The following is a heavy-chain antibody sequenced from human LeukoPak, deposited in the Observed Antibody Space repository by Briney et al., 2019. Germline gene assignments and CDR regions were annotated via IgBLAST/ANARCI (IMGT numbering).Heavy chain of an antibody. CDR3: ARQRTIQGRYFDY. CDR1: GGSISSSSYY. CDR2: IYYSGST. V-gene: IGHV4-39*01. J-gene: IGHJ4*02. Sequence: PSETLSLTCTVSGGSISSSSYYWGWIRQPPGKGLEWIGSIYYSGSTYYNPSLKSRVTISVDTSKNQFSLKLSSVTATDTAVYYCARQRTIQGRYFDYWGQGTLVTVSS.